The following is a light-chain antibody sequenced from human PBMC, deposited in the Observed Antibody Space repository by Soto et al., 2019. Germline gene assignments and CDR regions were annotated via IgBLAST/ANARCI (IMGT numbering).Light chain of an antibody. CDR1: QPINTY. CDR2: DAS. Sequence: ETLLTQSPATLSLTPGESATLSCRASQPINTYLAWYQQKSGQSPRLVIYDASNRATDIPARFSASGFGTDFTLTISRLEPEDFGIYYCHHRSNWPPEDTFGQGDQARDQT. V-gene: IGKV3-11*01. J-gene: IGKJ2*01. CDR3: HHRSNWPPEDT.